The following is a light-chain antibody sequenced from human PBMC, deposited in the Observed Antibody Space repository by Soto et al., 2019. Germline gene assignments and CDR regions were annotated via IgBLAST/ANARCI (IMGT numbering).Light chain of an antibody. Sequence: DIQMTQSPSTLSASVGDRVTITCRASQNIGNWLAWYQQKPGKTPDLLIYDASSLESGVPLRFSGSGSGTEFTPTISSLQTDDSATYYCQQYNDEPWTFGQGTKVEIK. CDR2: DAS. J-gene: IGKJ1*01. V-gene: IGKV1-5*01. CDR1: QNIGNW. CDR3: QQYNDEPWT.